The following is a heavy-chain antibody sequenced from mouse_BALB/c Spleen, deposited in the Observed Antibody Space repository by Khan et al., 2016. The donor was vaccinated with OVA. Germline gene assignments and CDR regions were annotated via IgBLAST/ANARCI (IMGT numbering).Heavy chain of an antibody. J-gene: IGHJ2*01. CDR1: GFSLTSHG. V-gene: IGHV2-9*02. Sequence: VELVESGPGLVAPSQSLSITCTVSGFSLTSHGVHWVRQPPGKGLEWLGVIWAGGSTNYNSALMSRLSISKDSSKSQVFLKMNSLQTDDTAMYYCARNREPDYFAYWGQGTTLTVSA. CDR3: ARNREPDYFAY. CDR2: IWAGGST.